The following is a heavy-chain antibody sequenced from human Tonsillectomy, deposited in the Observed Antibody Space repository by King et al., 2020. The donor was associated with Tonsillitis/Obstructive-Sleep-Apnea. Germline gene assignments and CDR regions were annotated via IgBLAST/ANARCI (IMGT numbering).Heavy chain of an antibody. CDR1: GGSFSAYY. Sequence: VQLQQWGAGMLKPSETLSLTCAVYGGSFSAYYWSWIRQPPGKGLEWIGEINHSGSTKYNPSLKSRVIISLDTSKNQFSLKLSSVTAADTAVYYCARVDLLTGYYASTDFDDWGQGTLVTVSS. CDR2: INHSGST. V-gene: IGHV4-34*01. J-gene: IGHJ4*02. CDR3: ARVDLLTGYYASTDFDD. D-gene: IGHD3-9*01.